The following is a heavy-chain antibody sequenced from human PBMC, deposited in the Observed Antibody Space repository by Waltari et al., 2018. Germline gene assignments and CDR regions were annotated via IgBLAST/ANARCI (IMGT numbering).Heavy chain of an antibody. CDR3: ARGLTRYSSGWYEDY. CDR2: ISGSCGST. CDR1: GFTFSSYA. D-gene: IGHD6-19*01. Sequence: EVQLLESGGGLVQPGGSLRLSCAASGFTFSSYAMSWVRQAPGKGLGVVSAISGSCGSTYYADSVKGRFTISRDNSKNTLYLQMNSLRSEDTAVYYCARGLTRYSSGWYEDYWGQGTLVTVSS. V-gene: IGHV3-23*01. J-gene: IGHJ4*02.